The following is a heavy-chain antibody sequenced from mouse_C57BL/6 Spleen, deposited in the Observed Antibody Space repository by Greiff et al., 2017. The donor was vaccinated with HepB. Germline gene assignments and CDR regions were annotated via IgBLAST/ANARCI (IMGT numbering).Heavy chain of an antibody. Sequence: EVNVVESEGGLVQPGSSMKLSCTASGFTFSDYYMAWVRQVPEKGLEWVANINYDGSSTYYLDSLKSRFIISRDNAKNILYLQMSSLKSEDTATYYCAREDYYDWYFDVWGTGTTVTVSS. J-gene: IGHJ1*03. CDR2: INYDGSST. CDR3: AREDYYDWYFDV. D-gene: IGHD1-1*01. V-gene: IGHV5-16*01. CDR1: GFTFSDYY.